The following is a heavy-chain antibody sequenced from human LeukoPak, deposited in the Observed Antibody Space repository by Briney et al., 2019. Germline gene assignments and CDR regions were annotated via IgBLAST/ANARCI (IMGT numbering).Heavy chain of an antibody. V-gene: IGHV3-74*01. CDR1: GFTFSSYW. CDR3: ARQEYGMDV. Sequence: PGGSLRLSCAASGFTFSSYWMNWVRQAPGKGLVWVSRIASDGSSTTYADSVKGRFSISRDNAKNTLYLQMNSLRAEDTAVYYCARQEYGMDVWGQGTTVTVSS. CDR2: IASDGSST. J-gene: IGHJ6*02.